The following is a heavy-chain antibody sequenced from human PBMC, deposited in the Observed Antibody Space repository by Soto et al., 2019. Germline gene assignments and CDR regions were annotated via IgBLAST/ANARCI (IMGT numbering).Heavy chain of an antibody. J-gene: IGHJ6*03. V-gene: IGHV3-23*04. Sequence: EVKLVESGGGLVPPGGSLRLSCAASGFTFGSFAMAWVRQAPAKGLEWVATFSSSGSATYYADSVKGRFTISRDNSQNSLYLQMRSLGADDTAAYYCAKLGLGDYASSAGEDYFYYYYMDVWGKGTTVTVSS. CDR1: GFTFGSFA. D-gene: IGHD3-16*01. CDR2: FSSSGSAT. CDR3: AKLGLGDYASSAGEDYFYYYYMDV.